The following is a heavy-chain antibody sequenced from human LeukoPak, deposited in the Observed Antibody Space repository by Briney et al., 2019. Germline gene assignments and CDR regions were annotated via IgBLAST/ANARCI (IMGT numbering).Heavy chain of an antibody. CDR3: ARGRQGFHFDY. CDR1: GGSISSYY. V-gene: IGHV4-59*08. J-gene: IGHJ4*02. Sequence: SETLSLTCTVSGGSISSYYWSWIRQPPGKGLEWIGYIYYSGSTNYNPSLKSRVTISVDTSKNQFSLKLSSVTAADTAVYYCARGRQGFHFDYWGQGTLVTVSS. D-gene: IGHD1-26*01. CDR2: IYYSGST.